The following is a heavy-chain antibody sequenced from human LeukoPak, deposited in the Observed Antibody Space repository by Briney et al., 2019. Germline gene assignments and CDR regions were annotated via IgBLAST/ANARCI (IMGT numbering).Heavy chain of an antibody. Sequence: SETLSLTCTVSGGSISSYYWSWLRQPPGKGLEWIGYIYYSGSTNYNPSLKSRVTISVDTSKNQFSLKLSSVTAADTAVYYCARVAVAGIFDYWGQGTLVTVSS. V-gene: IGHV4-59*01. D-gene: IGHD6-19*01. CDR3: ARVAVAGIFDY. CDR2: IYYSGST. CDR1: GGSISSYY. J-gene: IGHJ4*02.